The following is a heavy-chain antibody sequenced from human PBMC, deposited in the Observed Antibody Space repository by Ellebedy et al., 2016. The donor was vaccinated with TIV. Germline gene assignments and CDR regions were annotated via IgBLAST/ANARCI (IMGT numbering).Heavy chain of an antibody. J-gene: IGHJ6*03. D-gene: IGHD3-3*01. V-gene: IGHV1-24*01. Sequence: ASVKVSCXVSGYTLTELSMHWVRQAPGKGLEWMGGFDPEDGETIYAQKFQGRVTMTRDTSTSTVYMELSSLRSEDTAVYYCARGGEIYYYYMDVWGKGTTVTVSS. CDR1: GYTLTELS. CDR2: FDPEDGET. CDR3: ARGGEIYYYYMDV.